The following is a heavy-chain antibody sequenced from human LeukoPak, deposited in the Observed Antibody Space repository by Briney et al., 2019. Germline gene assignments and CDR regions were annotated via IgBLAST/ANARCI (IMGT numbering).Heavy chain of an antibody. Sequence: ASVKVSCEASGYTFTGYHMHWVRQAPGQGPEWIGRITPNSGDTYYAQDFQGRVTMTRDTSINTAYMELSRLRSDDTAVYYCARDSSLFGGSDYWGQGTLVTVSS. CDR2: ITPNSGDT. CDR1: GYTFTGYH. V-gene: IGHV1-2*02. D-gene: IGHD3-16*01. J-gene: IGHJ4*02. CDR3: ARDSSLFGGSDY.